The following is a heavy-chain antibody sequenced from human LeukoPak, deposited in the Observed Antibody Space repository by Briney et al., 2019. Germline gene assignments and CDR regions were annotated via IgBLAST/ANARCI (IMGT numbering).Heavy chain of an antibody. CDR3: AKYVEPDWGSDPPTGNAFDI. V-gene: IGHV4-59*01. CDR2: IYYSGST. Sequence: KPSETLSLTCTVSGGSISSYYWSWIRQPPGKGLEWIGYIYYSGSTNYNPSLKSRVTISVDTSKNQFSLKLSSVTAADTAVYYCAKYVEPDWGSDPPTGNAFDIWGQGTMVTVSS. J-gene: IGHJ3*02. CDR1: GGSISSYY. D-gene: IGHD7-27*01.